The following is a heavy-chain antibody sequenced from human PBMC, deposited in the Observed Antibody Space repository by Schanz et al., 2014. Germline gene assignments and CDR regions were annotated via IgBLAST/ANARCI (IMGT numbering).Heavy chain of an antibody. D-gene: IGHD2-15*01. J-gene: IGHJ5*02. CDR2: INAGTGNT. V-gene: IGHV1-3*01. Sequence: QVQLVQSWAEVKGPGASVKVSCKASGYSFTPFPIHWVRQAPGQRLEWMGWINAGTGNTEYSQKFQGRVTFTADKSTSTAYMELSSLRSEDTAVYYCARVRYCSGGRCYQDNWFDPWGQGTLVIVSS. CDR1: GYSFTPFP. CDR3: ARVRYCSGGRCYQDNWFDP.